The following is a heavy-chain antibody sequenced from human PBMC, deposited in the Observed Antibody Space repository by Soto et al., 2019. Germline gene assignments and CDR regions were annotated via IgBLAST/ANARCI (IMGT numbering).Heavy chain of an antibody. J-gene: IGHJ4*02. D-gene: IGHD2-2*01. V-gene: IGHV3-23*01. CDR2: LTGNGGTT. CDR1: GFTFSYFG. CDR3: AQGGQYKQPYQFDF. Sequence: GGSLTLSCEASGFTFSYFGMSSVRPAPGKGLEGVSGLTGNGGTTYYADSVKCRMTISSDNSKNTSSLQMNSLRVNDTAPYYGAQGGQYKQPYQFDFWGQGTLVTVSS.